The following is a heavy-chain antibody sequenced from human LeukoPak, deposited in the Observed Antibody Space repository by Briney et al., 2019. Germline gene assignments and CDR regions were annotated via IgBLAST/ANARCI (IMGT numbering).Heavy chain of an antibody. CDR2: IDTVGNT. Sequence: GGSLRLSCAASGFTFSNYDMHWVRQASGKPLEWVSAIDTVGNTCYTVSVMGRFTISREDARNFLYLQMNSLRDGDTAVYYCLRIRTREHQYGVDVWGQGTTVTVSS. D-gene: IGHD1-26*01. J-gene: IGHJ6*02. V-gene: IGHV3-13*01. CDR1: GFTFSNYD. CDR3: LRIRTREHQYGVDV.